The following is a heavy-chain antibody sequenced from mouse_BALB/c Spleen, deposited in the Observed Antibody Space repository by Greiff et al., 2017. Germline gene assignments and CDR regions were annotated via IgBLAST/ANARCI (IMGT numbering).Heavy chain of an antibody. CDR1: GYTFTSYW. CDR2: IYPGNSDT. V-gene: IGHV1-5*01. Sequence: VQLQQSGTVLARPGASVKMSCKASGYTFTSYWMHWVKQRPGQGLEWIGAIYPGNSDTSYNQKFKGKAKLTAVTSTSTAYMELSSLTNEDSAVYYCTRGGITTVVGDFDYWGQGTTLTVSS. CDR3: TRGGITTVVGDFDY. J-gene: IGHJ2*01. D-gene: IGHD1-1*01.